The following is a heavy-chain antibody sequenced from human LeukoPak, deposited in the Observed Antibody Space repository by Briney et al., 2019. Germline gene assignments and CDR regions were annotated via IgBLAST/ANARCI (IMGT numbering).Heavy chain of an antibody. CDR1: GGSISSSSYY. CDR3: ARTPYTSSWYSFDY. CDR2: IYYSGST. V-gene: IGHV4-39*07. J-gene: IGHJ4*02. D-gene: IGHD6-13*01. Sequence: SETLSLTCTVSGGSISSSSYYWGWIRQPPGKGLEWIGSIYYSGSTYYNPSLKSRVTISVDTSKNQLSLKLSSVTAADTAVYYCARTPYTSSWYSFDYWGQGTLVTVSS.